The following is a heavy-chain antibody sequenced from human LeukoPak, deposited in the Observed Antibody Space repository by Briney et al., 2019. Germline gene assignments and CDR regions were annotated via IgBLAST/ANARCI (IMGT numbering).Heavy chain of an antibody. V-gene: IGHV3-69-1*02. CDR2: ISGLSTHI. CDR1: GFTFSDYD. J-gene: IGHJ4*02. D-gene: IGHD3-16*01. Sequence: SGGSLSLSCSASGFTFSDYDMNWVRQARGKGREWVSSISGLSTHIYYGDSVKGRFSISRDNAKNSVYLQMNSLGVEDTAIYYCGRAFPPLRTSSAGDLWGQGILVTVSS. CDR3: GRAFPPLRTSSAGDL.